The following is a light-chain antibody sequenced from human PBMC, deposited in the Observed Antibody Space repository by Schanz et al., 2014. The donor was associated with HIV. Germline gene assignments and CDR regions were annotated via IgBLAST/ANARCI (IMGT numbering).Light chain of an antibody. CDR1: SSDIGAFNF. V-gene: IGLV2-11*01. CDR2: DVG. CDR3: SSHAGSNTLV. Sequence: QSALTQPRSVSGSPGQSITISCTGTSSDIGAFNFVSWYQHHPGKAPKVIIYDVGKRPSGVPDRFSGSKSGNAASLTISGLQSDDEADYFCSSHAGSNTLVFGGGTKLTVL. J-gene: IGLJ2*01.